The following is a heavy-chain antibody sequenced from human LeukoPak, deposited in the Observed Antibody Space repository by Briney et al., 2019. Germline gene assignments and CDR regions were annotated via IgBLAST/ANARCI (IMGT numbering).Heavy chain of an antibody. V-gene: IGHV3-74*01. D-gene: IGHD1-7*01. Sequence: GGSLRLSRAASGFTFSSYWMHWVRQAPGKGLVWVSRINSDGSSTSYADSVKGRFTISRDNAKNTLYLQMNSLRAEDTAVYYCAKWRGFRITGTTGAFDIWGQGTMVTVSS. J-gene: IGHJ3*02. CDR3: AKWRGFRITGTTGAFDI. CDR2: INSDGSST. CDR1: GFTFSSYW.